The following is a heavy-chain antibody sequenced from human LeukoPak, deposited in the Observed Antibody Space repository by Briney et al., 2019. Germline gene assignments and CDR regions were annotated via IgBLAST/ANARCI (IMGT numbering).Heavy chain of an antibody. CDR2: ISSNGGST. V-gene: IGHV3-64*01. D-gene: IGHD1-1*01. CDR3: ATNSTTGTSGAFDI. J-gene: IGHJ3*02. Sequence: GGSLRLSCAASGFTLSSYAMHWVRQAPGKGLEYVSGISSNGGSTYYASSLKARFTISRDNSKNTLFLQMGSLRAEDMAVYYCATNSTTGTSGAFDIWGQGTMVTVSS. CDR1: GFTLSSYA.